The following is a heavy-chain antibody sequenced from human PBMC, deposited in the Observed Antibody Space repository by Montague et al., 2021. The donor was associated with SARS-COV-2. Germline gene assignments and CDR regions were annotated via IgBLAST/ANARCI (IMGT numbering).Heavy chain of an antibody. D-gene: IGHD2-21*01. Sequence: TLSLTYTVSGGSISSGSYYWSWIRQPPGKGLEWIGYIYYSGSSYYNPSLKSRVTISVDTSKNQFSLRLSSVTAADTSVYYCARARTSLIVVVNEFDYWGQGTLVTVSS. CDR2: IYYSGSS. V-gene: IGHV4-31*03. CDR3: ARARTSLIVVVNEFDY. J-gene: IGHJ4*02. CDR1: GGSISSGSYY.